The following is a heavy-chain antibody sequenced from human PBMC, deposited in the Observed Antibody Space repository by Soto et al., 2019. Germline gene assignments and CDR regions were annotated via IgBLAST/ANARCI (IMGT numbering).Heavy chain of an antibody. Sequence: ESGGGVVQPGRSLRLSCAASGFTFSSYGMHWVRQAPGKGLEWVAVISYDGSEKYYADSVKGRFTISRDNSKNTLNLQMNSLRADDTAVYYCAKALGELSPESYDYWGQGTLITVSS. CDR1: GFTFSSYG. CDR3: AKALGELSPESYDY. CDR2: ISYDGSEK. V-gene: IGHV3-30*18. D-gene: IGHD3-16*02. J-gene: IGHJ4*02.